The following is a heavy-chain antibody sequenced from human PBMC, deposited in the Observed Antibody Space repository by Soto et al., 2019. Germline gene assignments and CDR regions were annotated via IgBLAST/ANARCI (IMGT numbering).Heavy chain of an antibody. CDR2: INPNSGGT. CDR1: GYTFTGCY. Sequence: ASVKVSCKASGYTFTGCYMHWVRQAPGQGLEWMGWINPNSGGTNYAQKFQGRVTMTRDTSISTAYMELSRLRSDDTAVYYCAREIRSGKAFDIWGQGTMVTVSS. J-gene: IGHJ3*02. CDR3: AREIRSGKAFDI. V-gene: IGHV1-2*02. D-gene: IGHD3-3*01.